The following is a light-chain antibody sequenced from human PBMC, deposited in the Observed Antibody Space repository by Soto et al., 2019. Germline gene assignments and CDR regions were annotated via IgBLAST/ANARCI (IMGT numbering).Light chain of an antibody. J-gene: IGKJ5*01. Sequence: EIVLTQSPATLSLSPGERATLSCRASQSIGSFLVWYQQKTGQAPRLLIYDAYNRATGIPARFSGSGSGTDFTLTISSLEPEDFAVYYCQQRSQWPPLFGQGTRLEMK. CDR1: QSIGSF. CDR3: QQRSQWPPL. V-gene: IGKV3-11*01. CDR2: DAY.